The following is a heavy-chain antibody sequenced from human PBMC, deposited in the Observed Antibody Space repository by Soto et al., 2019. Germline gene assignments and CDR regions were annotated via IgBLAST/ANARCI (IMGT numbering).Heavy chain of an antibody. CDR3: AREYSGNRGGAYYYYYGMDV. Sequence: GASVKVSCKASGYTFTSYGISWVRQAPGQGLEWMGWISAYNGNTNYAQKLQGRVTMTTDTSTSTAYMELRSLRSDDTAVYYCAREYSGNRGGAYYYYYGMDVWGQGTTVTVSS. D-gene: IGHD1-26*01. J-gene: IGHJ6*02. CDR2: ISAYNGNT. V-gene: IGHV1-18*04. CDR1: GYTFTSYG.